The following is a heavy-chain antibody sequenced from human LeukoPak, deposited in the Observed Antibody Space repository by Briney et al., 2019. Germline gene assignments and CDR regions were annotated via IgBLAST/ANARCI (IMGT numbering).Heavy chain of an antibody. D-gene: IGHD3-22*01. CDR3: ARDRNKDSSGYYAL. Sequence: ASVKASCKASGYTFTSYDINWVRQATGQGLEWMGWMNPNSGNTGYAQKFQGRVTMTRDMSTSTVYMELSSLRSEDTAVYYCARDRNKDSSGYYALWGQGTLVTVSS. J-gene: IGHJ4*02. CDR1: GYTFTSYD. V-gene: IGHV1-8*01. CDR2: MNPNSGNT.